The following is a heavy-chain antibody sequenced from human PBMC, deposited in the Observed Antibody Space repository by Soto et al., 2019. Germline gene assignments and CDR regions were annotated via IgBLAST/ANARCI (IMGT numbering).Heavy chain of an antibody. D-gene: IGHD7-27*01. CDR2: IYWYDDK. CDR1: VFSRSTSGVG. Sequence: QITLKESGPTLVKPTQTLTLTCTFSVFSRSTSGVGVGWIRQPPGTALERLALIYWYDDKRYSPSLKSRLTITKDTSKSQVVLTMTNMDPMDTATYYCAHRGNWDQTYYCDYWGQGNLFTVAS. J-gene: IGHJ4*02. V-gene: IGHV2-5*01. CDR3: AHRGNWDQTYYCDY.